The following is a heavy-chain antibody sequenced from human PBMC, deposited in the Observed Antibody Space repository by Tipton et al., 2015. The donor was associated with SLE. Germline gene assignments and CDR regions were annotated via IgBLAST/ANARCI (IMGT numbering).Heavy chain of an antibody. CDR3: ASYSYDSSGSTHFDY. CDR2: THLLGAT. D-gene: IGHD3-22*01. J-gene: IGHJ4*02. Sequence: TLSLTCALSGGSLSGFYWSWIRQTPGKGLEWIGQTHLLGATDYNPSLRGRVTMSVDTAKNQFSLKLSSVTAADTAMYYCASYSYDSSGSTHFDYWGQGTLVTVSS. V-gene: IGHV4-34*01. CDR1: GGSLSGFY.